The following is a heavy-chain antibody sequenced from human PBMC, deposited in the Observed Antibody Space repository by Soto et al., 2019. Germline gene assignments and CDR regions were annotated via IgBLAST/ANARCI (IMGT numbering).Heavy chain of an antibody. CDR2: ISGSGGST. D-gene: IGHD6-13*01. CDR1: GFTFSSYA. CDR3: AKVFFESSPPSCAFDI. J-gene: IGHJ3*02. V-gene: IGHV3-23*01. Sequence: GGSLRLSCAASGFTFSSYAMSWVRQAPGKGLEWVSAISGSGGSTYYADSVKGRFTISRDNSKNTLYLQMNSLRAEDTAVYYCAKVFFESSPPSCAFDIWGQGTMVTVSS.